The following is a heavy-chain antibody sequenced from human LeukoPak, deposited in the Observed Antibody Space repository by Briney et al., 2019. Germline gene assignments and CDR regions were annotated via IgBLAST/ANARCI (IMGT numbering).Heavy chain of an antibody. CDR2: IYYSGST. CDR1: GGSISSYY. CDR3: PRVPHHIMVVTDHDVFDI. V-gene: IGHV4-59*01. J-gene: IGHJ3*02. Sequence: SETLSLTCTVSGGSISSYYWSWLRQPPGKGLGWIGYIYYSGSTNYNPSLKSRVTISVDTSKTQFSLKLTSLTAADTPVYYCPRVPHHIMVVTDHDVFDIWGQGTMVTVSS. D-gene: IGHD2-21*02.